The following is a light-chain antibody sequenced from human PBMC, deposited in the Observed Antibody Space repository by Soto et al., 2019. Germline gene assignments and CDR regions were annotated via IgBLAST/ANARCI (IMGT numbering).Light chain of an antibody. Sequence: QPVLTQPPSASGTPGQRVTISCSGSRSNFGSNPVNWYQQLPGAAPKLLIYTNDQRPSRVPDRFSGSKSGTSASLAISGLQSEDEADYYCAAWDDSLSAWVFGGGTKVTVL. CDR2: TND. CDR3: AAWDDSLSAWV. V-gene: IGLV1-44*01. J-gene: IGLJ3*02. CDR1: RSNFGSNP.